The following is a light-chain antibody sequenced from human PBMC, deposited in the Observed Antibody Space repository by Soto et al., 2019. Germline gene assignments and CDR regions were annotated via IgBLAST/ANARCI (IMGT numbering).Light chain of an antibody. Sequence: DIVMTQSPLSLPVTPGEPASISCRSSQSLLHSNKYKYLDWYLQKPGQSPQLLIYLGSNRASGVPDRFSGSGSGTDFTLKISRVEAEDVGLYYCMQTLQTPLTFGGGTKVEI. V-gene: IGKV2-28*01. J-gene: IGKJ4*01. CDR2: LGS. CDR3: MQTLQTPLT. CDR1: QSLLHSNKYKY.